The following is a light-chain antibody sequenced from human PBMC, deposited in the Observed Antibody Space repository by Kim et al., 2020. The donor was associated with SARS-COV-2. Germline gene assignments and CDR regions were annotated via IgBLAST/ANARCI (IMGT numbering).Light chain of an antibody. J-gene: IGLJ3*02. CDR2: DVI. CDR1: SSDVASSTY. CDR3: APYTTTNTWV. V-gene: IGLV2-14*03. Sequence: QSALTQPASVSGSPGQLITISCTGTSSDVASSTYVPWYQQHPGRAPKLILYDVIERPSGISDRFSGSKSGTTASLTISGLRGEDGADYYCAPYTTTNTWVFGGGTQLTVL.